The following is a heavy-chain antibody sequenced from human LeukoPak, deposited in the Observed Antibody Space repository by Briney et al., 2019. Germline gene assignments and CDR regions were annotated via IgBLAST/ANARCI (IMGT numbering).Heavy chain of an antibody. Sequence: ASVKVSCKASGGTFSSYAISWVRQAPGQGLEWMGRIIPILGIANYAQKFQGRVTITADESTSTAYMELSSLRSEDTAVYYCARDSVPWTGTTFHAFDIWGQGTMVTVSS. CDR3: ARDSVPWTGTTFHAFDI. CDR2: IIPILGIA. V-gene: IGHV1-69*04. D-gene: IGHD1-7*01. J-gene: IGHJ3*02. CDR1: GGTFSSYA.